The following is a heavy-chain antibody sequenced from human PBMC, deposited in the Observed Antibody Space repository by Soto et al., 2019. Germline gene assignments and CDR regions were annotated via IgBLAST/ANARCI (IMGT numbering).Heavy chain of an antibody. D-gene: IGHD2-2*01. Sequence: ASVKVSCKASGYTFTSYGISWVRQAPGQGLEWMGWISAYNGNTNYAQKLQGRVTMTTDTSTSTAYMELGSLRSDDTAVYYCARARVVLVVVPASDAFDIWGQGTMVTVSS. V-gene: IGHV1-18*01. J-gene: IGHJ3*02. CDR2: ISAYNGNT. CDR3: ARARVVLVVVPASDAFDI. CDR1: GYTFTSYG.